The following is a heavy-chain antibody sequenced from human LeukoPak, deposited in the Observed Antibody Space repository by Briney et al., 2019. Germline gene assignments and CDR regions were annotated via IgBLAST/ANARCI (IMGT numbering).Heavy chain of an antibody. CDR3: AGTYYYDSSGYYYSWFDP. V-gene: IGHV1-18*01. Sequence: ASVKVSCXASGYTFTSYGISWVRQAPGQGLEWMGWISAYNGNTNYAQKLQGRVTMTTDTFTSTAYMELRSLRSDDTAVYYCAGTYYYDSSGYYYSWFDPWGQGTLVTVSS. J-gene: IGHJ5*02. CDR2: ISAYNGNT. D-gene: IGHD3-22*01. CDR1: GYTFTSYG.